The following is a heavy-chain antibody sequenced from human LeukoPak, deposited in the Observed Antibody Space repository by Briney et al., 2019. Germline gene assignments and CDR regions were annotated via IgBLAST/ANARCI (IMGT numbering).Heavy chain of an antibody. CDR3: ARRDDDGGWYFDY. V-gene: IGHV5-51*01. Sequence: GESLKISCKGSGYSFTIYWIGWVRQMPGKGLEWMGVIYPGDSDTRYSPSFQGPVTISVDKSISTAYLQWSSLKASDSAMYYCARRDDDGGWYFDYWGQGTLVTVSS. CDR2: IYPGDSDT. J-gene: IGHJ4*02. CDR1: GYSFTIYW. D-gene: IGHD4-23*01.